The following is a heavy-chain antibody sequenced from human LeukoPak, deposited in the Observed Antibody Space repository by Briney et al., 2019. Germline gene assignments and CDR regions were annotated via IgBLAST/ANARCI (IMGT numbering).Heavy chain of an antibody. CDR1: GFTFSNYA. CDR3: ARFLHYYDSSGYYLDY. Sequence: GGSLRLSCAASGFTFSNYAIHWVRQAPGKGLEYVSAISSNGGSTYYANSVKGRFTISRDNSKNTLYLQMGSLRAGDMAVYYCARFLHYYDSSGYYLDYWGQGTLVTVSS. V-gene: IGHV3-64*01. J-gene: IGHJ4*02. D-gene: IGHD3-22*01. CDR2: ISSNGGST.